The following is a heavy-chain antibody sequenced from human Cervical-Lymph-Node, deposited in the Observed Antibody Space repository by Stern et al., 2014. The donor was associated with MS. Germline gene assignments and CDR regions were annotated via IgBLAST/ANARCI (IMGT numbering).Heavy chain of an antibody. V-gene: IGHV4-4*02. CDR1: GDSISSNNW. CDR3: ARVSLSDYDYFDP. Sequence: VQLVESGPGLVRPSETLSLTCVVSGDSISSNNWWSWVRQSPEKGLEWIGEIHHSGPTNYAPSFKSRLTISLDKAKNHFSLKLNSVTAADTAVYHCARVSLSDYDYFDPWGQGTLVTVSS. D-gene: IGHD5-12*01. CDR2: IHHSGPT. J-gene: IGHJ5*02.